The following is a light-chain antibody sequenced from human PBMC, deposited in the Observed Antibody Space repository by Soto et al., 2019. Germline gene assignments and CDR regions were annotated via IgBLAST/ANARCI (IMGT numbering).Light chain of an antibody. Sequence: EIVMTQSPATLSVSPGERATLSCRASQSVSSNLAWYQQKPGQAPRLLIYGASTRATGIPARFSGSGSATEFTLTISSLHSEDVAVYYCQQYHNWPPWTFGQGTKVEIK. CDR2: GAS. CDR1: QSVSSN. J-gene: IGKJ1*01. CDR3: QQYHNWPPWT. V-gene: IGKV3-15*01.